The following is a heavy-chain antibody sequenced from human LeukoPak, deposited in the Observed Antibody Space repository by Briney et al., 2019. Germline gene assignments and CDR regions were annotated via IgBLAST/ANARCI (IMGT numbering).Heavy chain of an antibody. V-gene: IGHV4-4*07. CDR2: IYTSGST. CDR3: ASKYYYGSGNSNWFDP. D-gene: IGHD3-10*01. CDR1: GGSISSYY. Sequence: PSETLSLTCTVSGGSISSYYWSWIRQPAGKGLEWIGRIYTSGSTNYNPSLKSRVTMSVDTSKHQFSLKRSSVTAADTAVYYCASKYYYGSGNSNWFDPWGQGTLVTVSS. J-gene: IGHJ5*02.